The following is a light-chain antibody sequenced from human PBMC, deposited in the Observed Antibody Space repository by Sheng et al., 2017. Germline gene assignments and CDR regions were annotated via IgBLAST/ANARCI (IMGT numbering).Light chain of an antibody. CDR3: GTWDSSLSAGV. CDR2: HVT. CDR1: SGDVGAYNF. V-gene: IGLV2-14*03. J-gene: IGLJ2*01. Sequence: QSALTQPASVSGSPGQSITISCIGTSGDVGAYNFVSWYQQHPGKVPKLIIYHVTKRPSGVSDRFSGSKSGNTASLTISGLQPEDEADYYCGTWDSSLSAGVFGGGTKLTVL.